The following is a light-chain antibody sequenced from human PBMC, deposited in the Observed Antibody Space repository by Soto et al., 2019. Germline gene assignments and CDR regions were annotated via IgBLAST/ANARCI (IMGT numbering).Light chain of an antibody. CDR1: QGISNY. Sequence: DIQMTQSPSSLSASARDRVTITCRASQGISNYLAWYQQKPGKVPKLLIYAASTLQSGVPSRFSGSGSGKDFTLTISSLQPEDVATYYCQKYDSAPWTFGQGTKVEIK. V-gene: IGKV1-27*01. CDR2: AAS. J-gene: IGKJ1*01. CDR3: QKYDSAPWT.